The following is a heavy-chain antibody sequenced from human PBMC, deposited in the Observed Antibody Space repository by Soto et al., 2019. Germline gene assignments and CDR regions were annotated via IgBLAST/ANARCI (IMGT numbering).Heavy chain of an antibody. CDR3: AGFGSSSRNWFDP. V-gene: IGHV4-31*03. CDR1: GGSISSGGYY. CDR2: IYYTGSA. D-gene: IGHD6-6*01. Sequence: SETLSLTCTVSGGSISSGGYYWSWIRQHPGRGLEWIGYIYYTGSAYYNPSLESRVTISVDTSKNQFSLKLISVTAADTAVYYCAGFGSSSRNWFDPWGQGTLVTVSS. J-gene: IGHJ5*02.